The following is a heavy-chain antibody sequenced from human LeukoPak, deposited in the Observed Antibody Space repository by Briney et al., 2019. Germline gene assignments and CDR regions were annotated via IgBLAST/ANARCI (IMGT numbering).Heavy chain of an antibody. Sequence: GGSLRLSCAASGFTFSSYAMSWVRQAPGKGLEWVSAISGSGGSTYYADSVKGRFTISRDNSKNTLYLQMNSLRAEDTAVYYCAKAPPEPGSGSYYRLRALGYWGQGTLVTVSS. J-gene: IGHJ4*02. CDR3: AKAPPEPGSGSYYRLRALGY. V-gene: IGHV3-23*01. CDR1: GFTFSSYA. D-gene: IGHD3-10*01. CDR2: ISGSGGST.